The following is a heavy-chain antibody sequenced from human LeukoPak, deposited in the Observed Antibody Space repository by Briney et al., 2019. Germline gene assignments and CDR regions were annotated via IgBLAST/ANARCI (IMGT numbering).Heavy chain of an antibody. Sequence: PSETLSLTCTVSGGSISSYYWSWIRQPPGKGLEWIGYIYYSGSTNYNPSLKSRVTISVDTSKNQFSLKLSSVTAADTAVYYCARALVGATSIDYWGQGTLVTVSS. CDR1: GGSISSYY. D-gene: IGHD1-26*01. CDR2: IYYSGST. V-gene: IGHV4-59*01. J-gene: IGHJ4*02. CDR3: ARALVGATSIDY.